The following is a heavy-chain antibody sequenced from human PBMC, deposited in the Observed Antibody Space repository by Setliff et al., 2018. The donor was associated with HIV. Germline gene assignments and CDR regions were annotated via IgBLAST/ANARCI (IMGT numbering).Heavy chain of an antibody. J-gene: IGHJ4*02. CDR1: GFTFSSYW. CDR3: ARGGFGTGLDY. D-gene: IGHD6-13*01. CDR2: MNTDGSST. Sequence: PGGSLRLSCAASGFTFSSYWMHWVRQAPGKGLVWVFGMNTDGSSTRYADSVKGRFTISRDNAKNTVYLQMNSLRTEDTAVYYCARGGFGTGLDYWGLGALVTVSS. V-gene: IGHV3-74*01.